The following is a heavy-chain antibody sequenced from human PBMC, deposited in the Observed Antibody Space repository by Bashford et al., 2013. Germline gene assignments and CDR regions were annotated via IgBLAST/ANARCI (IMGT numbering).Heavy chain of an antibody. V-gene: IGHV1-2*02. Sequence: ASVKVSCKASGYTFTSYDINWVRQATGQGLEWMGWINPNPNSGATKYAEMFQGRVTMTRDTSISTAYMELSSLRSDDTAVYFCARDGPVVGVWNAFDVWGQGTVVTVSS. J-gene: IGHJ3*01. D-gene: IGHD1-26*01. CDR3: ARDGPVVGVWNAFDV. CDR1: GYTFTSYD. CDR2: INPNPNSGAT.